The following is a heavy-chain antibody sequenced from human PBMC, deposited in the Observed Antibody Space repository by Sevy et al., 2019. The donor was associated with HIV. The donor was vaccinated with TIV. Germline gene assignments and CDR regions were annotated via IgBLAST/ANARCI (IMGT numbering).Heavy chain of an antibody. CDR3: ASPGIVGAIDAFDI. D-gene: IGHD1-26*01. J-gene: IGHJ3*02. V-gene: IGHV3-53*01. CDR1: GFTVSSNY. CDR2: IYSGGST. Sequence: GSLRLSCAASGFTVSSNYMSWVRQAPGKGLEWVSVIYSGGSTYYADSVKGRFTISRDNSKNTLYLQMNSLRAEDTAVYYCASPGIVGAIDAFDIWGQGTMVTVSS.